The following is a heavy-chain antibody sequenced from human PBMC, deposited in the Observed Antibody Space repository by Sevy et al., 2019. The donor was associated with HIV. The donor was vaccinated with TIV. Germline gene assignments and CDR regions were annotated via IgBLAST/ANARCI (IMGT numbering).Heavy chain of an antibody. Sequence: GGSLRLSCAASGFTFSSYAMHWVRQAPGKGLEWVAVISYDGSNKYYVDSVKGRFTISRDNSKNTLYLQMNSLRAEDTAVYYCARALPYDFWSGLDYWGQGTLVTVSS. CDR2: ISYDGSNK. V-gene: IGHV3-30*04. D-gene: IGHD3-3*01. CDR1: GFTFSSYA. J-gene: IGHJ4*02. CDR3: ARALPYDFWSGLDY.